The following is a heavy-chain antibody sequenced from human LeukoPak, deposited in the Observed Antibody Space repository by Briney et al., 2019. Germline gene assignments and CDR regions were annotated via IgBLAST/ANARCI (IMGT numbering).Heavy chain of an antibody. CDR1: GYTFTVYY. J-gene: IGHJ5*02. V-gene: IGHV1-2*02. CDR2: INPNSGGT. Sequence: ASVKVSCKASGYTFTVYYMHWVRQAPGQGLEWMGWINPNSGGTNYAQKFQGRVTMTRDTSISTAYMELSRLRSDDTAVYYCARKVVSGLVSGYSYEFDPWGQGTLVTVSS. D-gene: IGHD5-18*01. CDR3: ARKVVSGLVSGYSYEFDP.